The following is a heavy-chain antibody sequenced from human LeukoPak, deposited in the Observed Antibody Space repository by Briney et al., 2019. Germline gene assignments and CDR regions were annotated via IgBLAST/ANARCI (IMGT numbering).Heavy chain of an antibody. D-gene: IGHD1-26*01. CDR2: VYYSGCT. Sequence: PSETLSLTCCVSGDSISTSNYYWGWIRQPPGKGLEWIGSVYYSGCTYYTPSLKSRVTISVDTSKNQFSLKLSSVTAADTAVYYCASLDEIVGAVSHYWGQGTLVTVSS. V-gene: IGHV4-39*07. J-gene: IGHJ4*02. CDR1: GDSISTSNYY. CDR3: ASLDEIVGAVSHY.